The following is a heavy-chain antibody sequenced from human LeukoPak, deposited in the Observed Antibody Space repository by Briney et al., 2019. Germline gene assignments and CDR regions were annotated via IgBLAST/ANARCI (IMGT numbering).Heavy chain of an antibody. CDR1: GYTFTSYG. CDR3: ARVPYSSGWYTYYYYYMDV. Sequence: ASVKVSCKASGYTFTSYGISWVRQAPGQGLEWMGWISAYNGNTNYAQKLQGRVTMTTDTSTSTAYMELRSLRSDDTAVYYCARVPYSSGWYTYYYYYMDVWGKGTTVTISS. CDR2: ISAYNGNT. D-gene: IGHD6-19*01. V-gene: IGHV1-18*01. J-gene: IGHJ6*03.